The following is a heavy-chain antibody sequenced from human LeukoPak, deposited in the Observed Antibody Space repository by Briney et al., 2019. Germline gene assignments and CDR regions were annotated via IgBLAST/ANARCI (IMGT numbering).Heavy chain of an antibody. J-gene: IGHJ3*02. Sequence: GGSLRLSCAASGFTFDDYAMHWVRQAPGKGLEWVSLIIWDGGSTYYADSVKGRFTISRDNSKNSLYLQMNSLRAEDTALYYCAKDIRAGAYAFDIWGQGTMVTVSS. CDR2: IIWDGGST. CDR1: GFTFDDYA. D-gene: IGHD3-10*01. CDR3: AKDIRAGAYAFDI. V-gene: IGHV3-43D*04.